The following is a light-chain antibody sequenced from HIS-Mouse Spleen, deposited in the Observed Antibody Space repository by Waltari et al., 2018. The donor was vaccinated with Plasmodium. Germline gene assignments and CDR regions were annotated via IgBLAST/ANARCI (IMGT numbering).Light chain of an antibody. CDR1: KLGYKY. Sequence: SYELTQPPSVSVSPGQTASITCSGDKLGYKYACWYQQKPGQSPVLVIYQDSKRPSGIPERFSGSNSGNTATLTINGTQAMDEADYYCQAWDSSTVVFGGGTKLTVL. J-gene: IGLJ2*01. CDR2: QDS. CDR3: QAWDSSTVV. V-gene: IGLV3-1*01.